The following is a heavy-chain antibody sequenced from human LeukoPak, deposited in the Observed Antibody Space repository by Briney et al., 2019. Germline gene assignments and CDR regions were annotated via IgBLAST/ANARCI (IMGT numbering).Heavy chain of an antibody. V-gene: IGHV1-69*05. CDR1: GGTFSSYA. Sequence: SVKVSCKASGGTFSSYAISWVRQAPGQGLEWMGGIIPIFGTANYAQQFQGRVTITTDESTSTAYMELSSLRSEDTAVYYCARDQVITFGGVIVDNNWFDPWGQGTLVTVSS. CDR2: IIPIFGTA. J-gene: IGHJ5*02. D-gene: IGHD3-16*02. CDR3: ARDQVITFGGVIVDNNWFDP.